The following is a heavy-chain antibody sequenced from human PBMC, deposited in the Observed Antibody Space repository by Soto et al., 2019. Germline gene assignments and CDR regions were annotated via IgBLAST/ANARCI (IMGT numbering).Heavy chain of an antibody. Sequence: GGALRLSCAASGFTFSDYYMSWIRQAPGKGLEWVSYISSSGSTIYYADSVKGRFTISRDNAKNSLYLQMNSLRAEDTAVYYCARRDYDFWSGSGDVWGQGTTVTVSS. J-gene: IGHJ6*02. D-gene: IGHD3-3*01. CDR3: ARRDYDFWSGSGDV. CDR2: ISSSGSTI. V-gene: IGHV3-11*01. CDR1: GFTFSDYY.